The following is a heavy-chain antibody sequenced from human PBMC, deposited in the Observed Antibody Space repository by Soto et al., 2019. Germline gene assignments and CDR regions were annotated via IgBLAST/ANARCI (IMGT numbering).Heavy chain of an antibody. CDR2: IIPILGIA. J-gene: IGHJ3*02. V-gene: IGHV1-69*04. CDR1: GGTFSSYT. Sequence: SVKVSCKASGGTFSSYTISWVRQAPGQGLEWMGRIIPILGIANYAQKFQGRVTITADKSTSTAYMELSSLRSEDTAVYYCARDPHDIVVVEPADAFDIWGQGTMVTVSS. CDR3: ARDPHDIVVVEPADAFDI. D-gene: IGHD2-2*01.